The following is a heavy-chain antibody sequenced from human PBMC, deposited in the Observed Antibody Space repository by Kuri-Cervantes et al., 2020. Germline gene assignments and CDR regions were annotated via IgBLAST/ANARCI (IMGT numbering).Heavy chain of an antibody. J-gene: IGHJ4*02. Sequence: SETLSLTCSVSGGSIITTDYYWGWVRQPPGKGLEWIGSIYYSGRTYSRPSLKSRVTMSVDTSKNQFSLKLSSVTAADTAVYYCARVGRTAPDYRGQGTLVTVSS. CDR2: IYYSGRT. CDR1: GGSIITTDYY. D-gene: IGHD1-14*01. CDR3: ARVGRTAPDY. V-gene: IGHV4-39*07.